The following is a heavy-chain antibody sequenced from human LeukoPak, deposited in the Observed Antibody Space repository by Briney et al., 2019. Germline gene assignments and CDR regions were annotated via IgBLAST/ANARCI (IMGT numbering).Heavy chain of an antibody. CDR3: VRGRSSSGYYGLDS. V-gene: IGHV3-33*01. CDR1: GFIFSRYN. J-gene: IGHJ4*02. CDR2: IWYDGSEE. Sequence: GTSLRLSCAASGFIFSRYNMHWVRQAPGMGLEWVAIIWYDGSEEDYADSVKGRFTISRDSSKNTVYLQMNSLRAEDTAVYYCVRGRSSSGYYGLDSWGQGTPVTVSS. D-gene: IGHD3-22*01.